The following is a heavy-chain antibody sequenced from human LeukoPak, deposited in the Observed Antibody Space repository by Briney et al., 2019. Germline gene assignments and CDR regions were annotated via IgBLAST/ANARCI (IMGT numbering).Heavy chain of an antibody. CDR2: IFHTGST. J-gene: IGHJ5*02. CDR1: GGSISSDGYS. Sequence: SQTLSLTCGVSGGSISSDGYSWSWIRQPAGKGLEWIGYIFHTGSTNYNPSLKSRVTMSVDRSRNQFSLKLSSVTAADTAVYYCASVAYGITAPGSRFDAWGQGALVTVSS. D-gene: IGHD1-7*01. CDR3: ASVAYGITAPGSRFDA. V-gene: IGHV4-30-2*01.